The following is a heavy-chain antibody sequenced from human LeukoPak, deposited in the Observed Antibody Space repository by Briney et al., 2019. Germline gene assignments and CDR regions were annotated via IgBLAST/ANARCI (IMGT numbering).Heavy chain of an antibody. CDR1: GFTFSSYA. CDR2: ISYDGSNK. Sequence: GGSLRLSCAASGFTFSSYAMHWVRQAPGKGLEWVAVISYDGSNKYYADSVKGRFTISRDNSKNTLYLQMNSLRAEDTAVYYCAKYERVVVPAATLDYWGQGTLVTVSS. V-gene: IGHV3-30-3*02. CDR3: AKYERVVVPAATLDY. J-gene: IGHJ4*02. D-gene: IGHD2-2*01.